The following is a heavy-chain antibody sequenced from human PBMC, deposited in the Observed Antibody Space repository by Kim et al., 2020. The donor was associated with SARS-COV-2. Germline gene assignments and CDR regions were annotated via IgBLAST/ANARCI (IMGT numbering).Heavy chain of an antibody. CDR3: ARDNFSGSWPLDGPSYYYYYGMDV. D-gene: IGHD6-13*01. V-gene: IGHV3-21*01. J-gene: IGHJ6*02. Sequence: GGSLRLSCAASGFTFSSYSMNWVRQAPGKGLEWVSSISSSSSYIYYADSVKGRFTISRDNAKNSLYLQMNSLRAEDTAVYYCARDNFSGSWPLDGPSYYYYYGMDVWGQGTTVTVSS. CDR1: GFTFSSYS. CDR2: ISSSSSYI.